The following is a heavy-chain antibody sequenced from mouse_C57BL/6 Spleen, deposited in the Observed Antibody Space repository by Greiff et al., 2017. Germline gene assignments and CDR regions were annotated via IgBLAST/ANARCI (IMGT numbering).Heavy chain of an antibody. J-gene: IGHJ3*01. Sequence: QVQLQQPGAELVKPGASVKLSCKASGYTFTSYWMHWVKQRPGQGLEWIGMLHPNSGSTNYNEQFKSKATLTVDTSSSTAFLLLSSLTSENSAVYNWARSDSNWFAYWGQGTLVTVSA. CDR1: GYTFTSYW. V-gene: IGHV1-64*01. CDR2: LHPNSGST. D-gene: IGHD2-5*01. CDR3: ARSDSNWFAY.